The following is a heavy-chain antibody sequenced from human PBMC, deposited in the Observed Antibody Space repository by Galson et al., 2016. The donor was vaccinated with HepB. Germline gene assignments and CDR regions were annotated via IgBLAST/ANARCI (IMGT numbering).Heavy chain of an antibody. Sequence: SLRLSCAASGFTFNNYAMHWVRQAPGKGLEWVALISNVGTNKFYADSVKGRFTISRDTSKNTLFLQMNSLRVEDTAVYYCARGRYGDYVSPFDYWGQGTLVTVSS. CDR1: GFTFNNYA. D-gene: IGHD4-17*01. J-gene: IGHJ4*02. V-gene: IGHV3-30*14. CDR3: ARGRYGDYVSPFDY. CDR2: ISNVGTNK.